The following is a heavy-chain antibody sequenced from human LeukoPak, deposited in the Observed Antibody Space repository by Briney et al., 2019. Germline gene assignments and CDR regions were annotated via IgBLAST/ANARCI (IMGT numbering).Heavy chain of an antibody. V-gene: IGHV1-2*02. D-gene: IGHD5-12*01. CDR1: GYTFTGYY. Sequence: GASVKVSCKASGYTFTGYYMHWVRQAPGQGLEWMGWINPNSGGTNYAQKLQGRVTMTTDTSTSTAYMGLRSLRSDDTAVYYCARATPTISNWFDPWGQGTLVTVSS. J-gene: IGHJ5*02. CDR3: ARATPTISNWFDP. CDR2: INPNSGGT.